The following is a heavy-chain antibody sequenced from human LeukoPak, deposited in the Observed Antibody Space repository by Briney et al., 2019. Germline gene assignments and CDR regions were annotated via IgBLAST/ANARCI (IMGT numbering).Heavy chain of an antibody. CDR2: FRGSGGST. CDR1: GFTFSSYA. J-gene: IGHJ4*02. V-gene: IGHV3-23*01. Sequence: PGGSLRLSCAPSGFTFSSYAMSWVRQAPGKGLEWVSGFRGSGGSTYYADSVKGRFTISRDNSKNTLDLQMNSLRAEETAVYYCAKGKYSSDWDYFDYWGQGTLVSVSS. CDR3: AKGKYSSDWDYFDY. D-gene: IGHD6-19*01.